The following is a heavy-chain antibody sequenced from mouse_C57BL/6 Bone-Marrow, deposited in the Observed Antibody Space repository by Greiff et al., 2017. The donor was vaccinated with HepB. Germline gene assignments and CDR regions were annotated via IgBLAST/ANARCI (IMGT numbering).Heavy chain of an antibody. CDR2: IHPNSGST. Sequence: QVQLQQPGAELVKPGASVKLSCKASGYTFTSYWMHWVKQRPGQGLEWIGMIHPNSGSTNYNEKFKSKATLTVDKSSSTAYMQLSSLTSEDSAVYYGTRRGNYDYALYYWGQGTALTVSA. V-gene: IGHV1-64*01. D-gene: IGHD2-4*01. CDR3: TRRGNYDYALYY. J-gene: IGHJ2*01. CDR1: GYTFTSYW.